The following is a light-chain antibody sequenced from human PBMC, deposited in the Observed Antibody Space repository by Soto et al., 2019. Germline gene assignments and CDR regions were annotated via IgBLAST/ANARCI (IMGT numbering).Light chain of an antibody. CDR2: DAS. J-gene: IGKJ4*01. CDR1: QSVRNY. Sequence: EIVLTQSPATLSVSPGERATLSCRASQSVRNYLAWYQQKPGQAPRLFIYDASNRATGIPARFSGSGSGTDFTLTISSLETEDFAVYYCQQRSNWPLTFGGGTKVEIK. CDR3: QQRSNWPLT. V-gene: IGKV3-11*01.